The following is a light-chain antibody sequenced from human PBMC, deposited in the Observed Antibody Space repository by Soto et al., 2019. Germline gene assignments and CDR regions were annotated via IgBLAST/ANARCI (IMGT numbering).Light chain of an antibody. CDR2: GAS. V-gene: IGKV3-20*01. J-gene: IGKJ1*01. CDR1: LNISHS. Sequence: EIVLTQSPATLSFSPGERATLSFRASLNISHSLAWYQQKRGQVPRLLIYGASNRATGIPDRFSGSGSGTDFTLTISRLEPEDFAVYYWQQYGSSGTFGQGTKVDI. CDR3: QQYGSSGT.